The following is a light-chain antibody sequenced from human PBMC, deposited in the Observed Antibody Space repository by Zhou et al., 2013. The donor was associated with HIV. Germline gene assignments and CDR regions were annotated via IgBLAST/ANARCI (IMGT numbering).Light chain of an antibody. CDR2: GAS. Sequence: DVQMTQSPSTLSASVGDTVSITCRASQGISTSVAWYQQKAGKAPKLLIYGASSLQSGVPSRFSGSGFGTDFTLTINRLHPEDFATYYCQQANRFPQTFGQGTKVEIK. CDR1: QGISTS. J-gene: IGKJ2*01. V-gene: IGKV1-12*01. CDR3: QQANRFPQT.